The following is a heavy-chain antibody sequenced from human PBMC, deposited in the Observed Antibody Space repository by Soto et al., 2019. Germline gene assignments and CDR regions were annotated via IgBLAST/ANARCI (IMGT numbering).Heavy chain of an antibody. V-gene: IGHV1-69*05. D-gene: IGHD3-3*01. CDR3: ARGARFLEWLSFDH. CDR2: IIPIFGTA. J-gene: IGHJ4*02. Sequence: QVQLEQSGAEVKTLGSSVKVSCKASGDTFNKYAISWVRQAPGQGLEWMGGIIPIFGTANYAPQFQDRVTSTSDEATSTAYMELTSLKADDTAVYFCARGARFLEWLSFDHWGPGTLVTVSS. CDR1: GDTFNKYA.